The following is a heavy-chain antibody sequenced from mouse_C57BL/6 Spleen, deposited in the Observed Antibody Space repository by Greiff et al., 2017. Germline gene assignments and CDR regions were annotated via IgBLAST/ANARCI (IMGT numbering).Heavy chain of an antibody. Sequence: EVQVVESGGGLVQPGGSLKLSCAASGFTFSDYGMAWVRQAPRKGPEWVAFISNLAYSIYYADTVTGRFTISRENAKNTLYLEMSSLRSEDTAMYYCARLGDGYWYFDVWGTGTTVTVSS. D-gene: IGHD2-3*01. CDR1: GFTFSDYG. J-gene: IGHJ1*03. V-gene: IGHV5-15*01. CDR3: ARLGDGYWYFDV. CDR2: ISNLAYSI.